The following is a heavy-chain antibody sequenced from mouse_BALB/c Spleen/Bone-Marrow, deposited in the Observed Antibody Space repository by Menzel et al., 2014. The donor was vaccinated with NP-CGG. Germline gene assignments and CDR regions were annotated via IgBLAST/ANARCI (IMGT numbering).Heavy chain of an antibody. CDR3: ARDKGRVFFDY. CDR2: IRNKANGYTT. J-gene: IGHJ2*01. CDR1: GFTFTDYY. V-gene: IGHV7-3*02. Sequence: EVNVVESGGGLVQPGGSLRLSCATSGFTFTDYYMNWDRQPPGKALEWLGFIRNKANGYTTEYSASVKGRFTISRDNSQNILYLQMNTLRAEDSATYYCARDKGRVFFDYWGQGTTLTVSS.